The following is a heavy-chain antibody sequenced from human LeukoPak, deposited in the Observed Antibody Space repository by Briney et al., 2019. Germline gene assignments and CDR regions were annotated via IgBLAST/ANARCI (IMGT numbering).Heavy chain of an antibody. CDR3: AKDPVGAKTGDY. CDR2: ISGSGGST. V-gene: IGHV3-23*01. J-gene: IGHJ4*02. D-gene: IGHD1-26*01. Sequence: GGSLRLSCAASGFALNRFWMSWVRQAPGKGLEWVSAISGSGGSTYYADSVKGRFTISRDNSKNTLYLQMNSLRAEDTAVYYCAKDPVGAKTGDYWGQGTLVTVSS. CDR1: GFALNRFW.